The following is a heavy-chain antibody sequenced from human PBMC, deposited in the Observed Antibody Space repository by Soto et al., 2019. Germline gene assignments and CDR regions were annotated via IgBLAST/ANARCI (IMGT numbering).Heavy chain of an antibody. V-gene: IGHV4-30-2*01. CDR1: GGSISSAGYS. D-gene: IGHD3-3*02. CDR3: ASAVLVPDLPYAMDV. CDR2: MYHSGTT. J-gene: IGHJ6*02. Sequence: QLQLQESGSGLVKPSQTLSLTCAVSGGSISSAGYSWSWIRQPPGKGLEWTGYMYHSGTTYYNPSPKRRVTISLASSTNQFSLKLRSLTAPHTAVYYCASAVLVPDLPYAMDVWGQGTTVTVSS.